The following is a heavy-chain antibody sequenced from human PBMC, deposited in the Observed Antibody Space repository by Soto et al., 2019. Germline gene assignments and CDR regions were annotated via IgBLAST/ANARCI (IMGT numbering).Heavy chain of an antibody. CDR3: ATHGYYYDSSSYYYLFAFDI. CDR1: GGSISSYY. V-gene: IGHV5-10-1*01. D-gene: IGHD3-22*01. J-gene: IGHJ3*02. Sequence: ETLSLTCTVSGGSISSYYWSWIRQPPGKGLEWMGRIDPSDSYTNYSPSFHGHVTISADKSISTAYLQWSSLKASDTSMYYCATHGYYYDSSSYYYLFAFDIWGQGTMVTVSS. CDR2: IDPSDSYT.